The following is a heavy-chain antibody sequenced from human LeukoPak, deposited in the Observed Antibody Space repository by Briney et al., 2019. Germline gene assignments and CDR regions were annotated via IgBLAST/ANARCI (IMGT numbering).Heavy chain of an antibody. V-gene: IGHV4-4*07. CDR3: ARDDPSILTGYYFDY. J-gene: IGHJ4*02. Sequence: SETLSVTCTVSSGSISSYYWSWIRQPAGKGLEWIGRIYTSGSTNYNPSLKSRVTMSVDTSKNQFSLKLGSVTAADTAVYYCARDDPSILTGYYFDYWGQGTLVTVSS. CDR1: SGSISSYY. D-gene: IGHD3-9*01. CDR2: IYTSGST.